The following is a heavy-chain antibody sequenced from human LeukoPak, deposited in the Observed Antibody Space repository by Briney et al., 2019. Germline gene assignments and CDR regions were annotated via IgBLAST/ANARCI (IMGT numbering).Heavy chain of an antibody. CDR2: ISSSSNNL. D-gene: IGHD6-13*01. V-gene: IGHV3-21*01. Sequence: GGSLRLSCAASGFTFSIYSMNWVRQAPGKGLEWVSSISSSSNNLYYADSVRGRFTISRDNARNSLYLQRNSLKAEDTAVYYCARGIDAFDIWGQGTMVTVSS. CDR1: GFTFSIYS. CDR3: ARGIDAFDI. J-gene: IGHJ3*02.